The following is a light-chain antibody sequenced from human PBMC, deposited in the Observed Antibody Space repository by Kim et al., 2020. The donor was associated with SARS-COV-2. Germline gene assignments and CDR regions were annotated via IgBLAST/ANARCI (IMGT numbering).Light chain of an antibody. CDR3: SSDAGTNNWGV. V-gene: IGLV2-8*01. Sequence: LTQPPSASGPPGQSVTISCTGTSSDVGAYNYVSWYQQYPGKAPKLIIHEVTERPSGVPDRFSGSKSGNTASLTVSGLQPEDEADYYCSSDAGTNNWGVFGTGTKVTVL. CDR1: SSDVGAYNY. CDR2: EVT. J-gene: IGLJ1*01.